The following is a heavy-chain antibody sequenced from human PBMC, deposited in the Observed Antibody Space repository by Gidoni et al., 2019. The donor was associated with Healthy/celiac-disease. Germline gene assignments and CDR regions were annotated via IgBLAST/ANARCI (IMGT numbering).Heavy chain of an antibody. J-gene: IGHJ6*02. CDR3: ARVFHYGMDV. CDR1: GGSVSSGSYY. V-gene: IGHV4-61*01. CDR2: IYYSGST. D-gene: IGHD2-21*01. Sequence: QVQLQESGPGLVKPSATLSLTCTVSGGSVSSGSYYWSWIRQPPGKGLEWIGYIYYSGSTNYNPSLKSRVTISVDTSKNQFSLKLSSVTAADTAVYYCARVFHYGMDVWGQGTTVTVSS.